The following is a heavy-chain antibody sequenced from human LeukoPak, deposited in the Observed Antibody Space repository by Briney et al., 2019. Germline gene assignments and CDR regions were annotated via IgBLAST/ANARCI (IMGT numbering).Heavy chain of an antibody. V-gene: IGHV1-69*04. CDR2: IIPIPGIA. J-gene: IGHJ6*02. CDR3: ARDVLIAVAGNYYGMDV. D-gene: IGHD6-19*01. Sequence: GASVKVSCKASGGTFSSYAISWVRQAPGQGLEWMGRIIPIPGIANYAQKFQGRVTITADKSTSTAYMELSSLRSEDTAVYYCARDVLIAVAGNYYGMDVWGQGTTVTVSS. CDR1: GGTFSSYA.